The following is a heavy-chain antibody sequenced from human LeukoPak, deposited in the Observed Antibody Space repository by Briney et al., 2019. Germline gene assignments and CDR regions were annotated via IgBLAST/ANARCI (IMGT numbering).Heavy chain of an antibody. CDR1: GYSFTSYD. D-gene: IGHD6-6*01. V-gene: IGHV1-8*01. Sequence: ASVKVSCKASGYSFTSYDINWVRQATGQGLEWMRWMNPYSGNTGYAQKLQGRVTMTRDTTITTAYMELSSLSSEDTAMYYCAREPSLQSSSSYNYWGQGTLVTVSS. J-gene: IGHJ4*02. CDR2: MNPYSGNT. CDR3: AREPSLQSSSSYNY.